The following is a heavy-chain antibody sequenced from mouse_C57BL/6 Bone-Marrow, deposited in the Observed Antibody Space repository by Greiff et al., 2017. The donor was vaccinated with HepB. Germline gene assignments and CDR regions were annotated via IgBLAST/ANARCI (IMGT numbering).Heavy chain of an antibody. CDR2: IDPSDSYT. V-gene: IGHV1-69*01. J-gene: IGHJ2*01. Sequence: VQLQQPGAELVMPGASVKLSCKASGYTFTSYWMHWVKQRPGQGLEWIGEIDPSDSYTNYNQKFKGKSTLTVDKSSSTAYMQLSSLTSEDSAVYYCAFYYDYDEDDYWGQGTTLTVSS. CDR1: GYTFTSYW. CDR3: AFYYDYDEDDY. D-gene: IGHD2-4*01.